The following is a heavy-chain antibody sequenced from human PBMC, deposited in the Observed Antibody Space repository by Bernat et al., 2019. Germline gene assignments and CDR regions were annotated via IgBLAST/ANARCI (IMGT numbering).Heavy chain of an antibody. Sequence: QVQLVQSGAEVKKPGSSVKVSCKASGGTFSSYAISWVRQAPGQGLEWMGGFIPIFGTANYEQKFQGRVTITADKSTSTAYMELSSLRSEDTAVYYCARCIAARSVWYFDLWGRGTLVTVSS. V-gene: IGHV1-69*06. CDR1: GGTFSSYA. J-gene: IGHJ2*01. CDR3: ARCIAARSVWYFDL. D-gene: IGHD6-6*01. CDR2: FIPIFGTA.